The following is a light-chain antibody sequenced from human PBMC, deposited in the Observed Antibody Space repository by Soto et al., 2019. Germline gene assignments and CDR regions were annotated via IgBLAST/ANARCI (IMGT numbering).Light chain of an antibody. J-gene: IGKJ4*01. CDR1: QSLLYSDGKTF. CDR3: MQGTHWPLT. CDR2: EVS. V-gene: IGKV2-30*01. Sequence: VMTQSPVSLPVTLGQPASIFCRSSQSLLYSDGKTFLTWFHQRPGQAPRRXIYEVSNRDSGVPDRFSGSGSGTDFTLKISRVEAEDVGVYYCMQGTHWPLTFGGGTKVDIK.